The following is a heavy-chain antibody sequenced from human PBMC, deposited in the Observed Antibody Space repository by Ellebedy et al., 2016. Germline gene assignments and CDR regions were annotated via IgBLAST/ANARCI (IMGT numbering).Heavy chain of an antibody. D-gene: IGHD5-18*01. V-gene: IGHV3-74*01. CDR1: GFTFSSYW. Sequence: GESLKISCAASGFTFSSYWMHWVRQAPGKGLVWVSRINSDGSSTSYADSVKGRFTISRDNAKNTLYLQMNSLRAEDTAVYYCARDPDTAAKIDYWGQGTLVTVSS. J-gene: IGHJ4*02. CDR3: ARDPDTAAKIDY. CDR2: INSDGSST.